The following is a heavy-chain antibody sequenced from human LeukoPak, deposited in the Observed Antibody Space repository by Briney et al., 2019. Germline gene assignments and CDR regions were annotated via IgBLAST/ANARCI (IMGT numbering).Heavy chain of an antibody. Sequence: SETLSLTCAVYGGSFSGYYWSWIRQPPGKGLEWIGEINHSGSTNYNPSLKSRVTISVDTSKNQFSLKLSSVTAADTAAYYCARRTGYSTSRLDYWGQGTLVTVSS. CDR1: GGSFSGYY. CDR2: INHSGST. CDR3: ARRTGYSTSRLDY. D-gene: IGHD6-13*01. J-gene: IGHJ4*02. V-gene: IGHV4-34*01.